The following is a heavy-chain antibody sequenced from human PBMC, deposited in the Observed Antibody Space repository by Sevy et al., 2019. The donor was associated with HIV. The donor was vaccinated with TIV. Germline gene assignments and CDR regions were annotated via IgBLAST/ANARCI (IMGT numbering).Heavy chain of an antibody. D-gene: IGHD3-3*01. CDR1: GFTSSSYW. Sequence: GGSLRLSCAASGFTSSSYWMSWVRQAPGKGLEWVANIKQDGSEKYYVDSVKGRFTISRDNAKNSLYLQMNSLRAEDTAVYYCARVDFWSGLDYWGQGTLVTVSS. CDR2: IKQDGSEK. V-gene: IGHV3-7*03. J-gene: IGHJ4*02. CDR3: ARVDFWSGLDY.